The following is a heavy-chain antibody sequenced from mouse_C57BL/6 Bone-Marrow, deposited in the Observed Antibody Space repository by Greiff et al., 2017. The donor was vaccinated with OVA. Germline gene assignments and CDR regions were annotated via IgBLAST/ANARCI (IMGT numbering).Heavy chain of an antibody. V-gene: IGHV5-6*01. D-gene: IGHD1-1*01. CDR2: ISSGGSYT. CDR1: GFTFSSYG. CDR3: ARHLPYYYGSSYLDY. J-gene: IGHJ2*01. Sequence: EVQGVESGGDLVKPGGSLKLSCAASGFTFSSYGMSWVRQTPDKRLEWVATISSGGSYTYYPDSVKGRFTISRDNAKNTLYLQMSSLKSEDTAMYYCARHLPYYYGSSYLDYWGQGTTLTVSS.